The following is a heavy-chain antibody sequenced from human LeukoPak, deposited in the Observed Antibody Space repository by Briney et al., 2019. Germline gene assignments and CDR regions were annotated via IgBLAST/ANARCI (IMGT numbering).Heavy chain of an antibody. J-gene: IGHJ4*02. CDR3: ATVPY. CDR1: GFTFSSYA. CDR2: ISYDGSNK. Sequence: GRSLILSCAASGFTFSSYAMHWVCQAPGKGLEWVAVISYDGSNKYYADSVKGRFTISRDNSKNTLYLQMNSLRAEDTAVYYCATVPYWGQGTLVTVSS. V-gene: IGHV3-30-3*01.